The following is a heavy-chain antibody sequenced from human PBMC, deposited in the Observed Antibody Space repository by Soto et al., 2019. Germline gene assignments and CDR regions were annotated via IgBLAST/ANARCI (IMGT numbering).Heavy chain of an antibody. D-gene: IGHD1-7*01. CDR3: ARDRNWNYVHYYYGMDV. Sequence: PGGSLRLSCAASGFTFSSYSMNWVRQAPGKGLEWVSSISSSSSYIYYADSVKGRFTISRDNAKNSLYLQMNSLRAEDTAVYYCARDRNWNYVHYYYGMDVWGQGTTVTVSS. V-gene: IGHV3-21*01. J-gene: IGHJ6*02. CDR2: ISSSSSYI. CDR1: GFTFSSYS.